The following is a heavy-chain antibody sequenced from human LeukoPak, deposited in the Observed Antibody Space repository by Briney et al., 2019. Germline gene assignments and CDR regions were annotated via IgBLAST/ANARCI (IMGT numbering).Heavy chain of an antibody. CDR2: IYYSGNT. CDR3: ARCPTRALFYY. V-gene: IGHV4-39*01. CDR1: GHSLNISNDY. Sequence: SETVSLTCTVSGHSLNISNDYWGWIRQPPGKGLEWIGTIYYSGNTYYNSSLKSRVSISVDMSKNQFSLKQISGPAADTAIYYCARCPTRALFYYWVQGTVVTVSS. D-gene: IGHD1/OR15-1a*01. J-gene: IGHJ4*02.